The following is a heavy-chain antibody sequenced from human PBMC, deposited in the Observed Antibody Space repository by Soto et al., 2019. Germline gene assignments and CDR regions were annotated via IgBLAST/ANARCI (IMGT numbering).Heavy chain of an antibody. J-gene: IGHJ4*02. CDR2: IIPIFGTA. D-gene: IGHD3-22*01. V-gene: IGHV1-69*13. Sequence: SVKVSCKASGGTFSSYAISWVRQAPGQGLEWMGGIIPIFGTANYAQKFQGRVTITADESTSTAYMELSSLRSEDTAVYYCARPAGDYYDSSGYYVFDYWGQGTLVTVSS. CDR1: GGTFSSYA. CDR3: ARPAGDYYDSSGYYVFDY.